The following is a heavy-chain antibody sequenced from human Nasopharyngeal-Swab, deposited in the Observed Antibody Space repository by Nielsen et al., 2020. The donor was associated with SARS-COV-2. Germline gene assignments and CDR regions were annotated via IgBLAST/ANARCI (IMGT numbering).Heavy chain of an antibody. CDR2: INPSGGST. Sequence: WVRQAPGQGLEWMGIINPSGGSTSYAQKFQGRVTMTRDTSTSTVYMELSSLRFEDTAVYYCARDQKYSGYDGSGYWGQGTLVTVSS. CDR3: ARDQKYSGYDGSGY. V-gene: IGHV1-46*01. D-gene: IGHD5-12*01. J-gene: IGHJ4*02.